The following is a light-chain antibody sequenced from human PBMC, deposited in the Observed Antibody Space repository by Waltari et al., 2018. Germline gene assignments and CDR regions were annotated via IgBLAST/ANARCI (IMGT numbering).Light chain of an antibody. J-gene: IGLJ2*01. V-gene: IGLV2-14*03. CDR1: SSHVGGYDF. Sequence: QSALTQPASVSGSPGQSITLSCTGTSSHVGGYDFVPWYQQYPGKAPKLVIYDVYYRPSGVSDRFSVSKSGNTASLTISGLQTEDEADYYCSSYTSISTSVVFGGGTKLTVL. CDR2: DVY. CDR3: SSYTSISTSVV.